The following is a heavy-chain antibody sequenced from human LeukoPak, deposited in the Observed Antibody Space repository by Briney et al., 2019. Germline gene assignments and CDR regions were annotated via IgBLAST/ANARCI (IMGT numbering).Heavy chain of an antibody. J-gene: IGHJ3*02. CDR3: ATAFDYGGNVFPNDAFDI. V-gene: IGHV1-24*01. CDR1: GYTLTELS. D-gene: IGHD4-23*01. Sequence: ASVKVSCTVSGYTLTELSMHWVRQAPGKGLEWMGGFDPEDGETIYAQKFQGRVTMTEDTSTDTAYMELSSLRSEDTAVYYCATAFDYGGNVFPNDAFDIWGQGTMVTVSS. CDR2: FDPEDGET.